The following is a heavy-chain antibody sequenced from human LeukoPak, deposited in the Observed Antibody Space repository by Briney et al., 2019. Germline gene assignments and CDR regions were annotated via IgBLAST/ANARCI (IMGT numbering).Heavy chain of an antibody. CDR2: IYYSGST. CDR1: GGSISSSSYY. D-gene: IGHD3-16*01. CDR3: ARGGETYRTFDC. V-gene: IGHV4-39*01. J-gene: IGHJ4*02. Sequence: PSETLSLTCTVSGGSISSSSYYWGWIRQPPGKGLEWIGSIYYSGSTYYNPSLKSRVTISVDTSKNQFSLKLSSVTAADTAVYYCARGGETYRTFDCWGQGTLVTVSS.